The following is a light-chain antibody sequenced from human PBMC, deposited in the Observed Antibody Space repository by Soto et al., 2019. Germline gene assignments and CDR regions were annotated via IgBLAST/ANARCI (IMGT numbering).Light chain of an antibody. V-gene: IGLV2-14*03. CDR1: SSDVGGYNY. J-gene: IGLJ2*01. CDR3: SSYTVSSTLL. CDR2: GVS. Sequence: QSALTQPASVSGSPGQSITISCTGTSSDVGGYNYVSWYQHHPGKAPELMIYGVSNRPSGVSNRFSGSKSGNTASLTISGLQAEDEADYYCSSYTVSSTLLFGGGTKLTVL.